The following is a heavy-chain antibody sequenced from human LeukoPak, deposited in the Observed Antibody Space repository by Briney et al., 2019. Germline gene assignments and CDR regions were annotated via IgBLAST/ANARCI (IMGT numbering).Heavy chain of an antibody. Sequence: PGGSLRLSCAASGFTFSSYSMNWVRQAPGKGLEWVSYISSSSGTIYYADSVKGRFTISRDNAKNSLYLQMNSLRAEDTAVYYCARQPYCSSTSCYFDYWGQGTLVIVSS. CDR1: GFTFSSYS. CDR2: ISSSSGTI. J-gene: IGHJ4*02. V-gene: IGHV3-48*01. CDR3: ARQPYCSSTSCYFDY. D-gene: IGHD2-2*01.